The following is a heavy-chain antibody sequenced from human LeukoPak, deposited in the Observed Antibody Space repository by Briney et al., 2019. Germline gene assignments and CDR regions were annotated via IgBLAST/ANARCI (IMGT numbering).Heavy chain of an antibody. CDR2: IYTSGST. Sequence: SQTLSLTCTVSGGSISSGSYYWSWIRQPAGKGLEWIGRIYTSGSTNYNPSLKSRVTISVDTSKNQFSLKLSSVTAADTAVCYCARGRDYYDSSARRAFDIWGQGTMVTVSS. J-gene: IGHJ3*02. D-gene: IGHD3-22*01. CDR1: GGSISSGSYY. CDR3: ARGRDYYDSSARRAFDI. V-gene: IGHV4-61*02.